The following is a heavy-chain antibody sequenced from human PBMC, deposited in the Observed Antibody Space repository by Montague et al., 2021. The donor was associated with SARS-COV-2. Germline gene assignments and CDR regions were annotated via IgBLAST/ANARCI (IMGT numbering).Heavy chain of an antibody. V-gene: IGHV4-59*01. CDR3: ARLPYDNSYGMDV. J-gene: IGHJ6*02. Sequence: SETLSLTCTVSGGSISTYYWNWIRQFPGKGLEWIGYIDYSGSTXXXPSXQSRVIISVDRSKIQFSLKLHSVTAADTAIYYCARLPYDNSYGMDVWGQGTTVTVSS. CDR1: GGSISTYY. CDR2: IDYSGST. D-gene: IGHD3-9*01.